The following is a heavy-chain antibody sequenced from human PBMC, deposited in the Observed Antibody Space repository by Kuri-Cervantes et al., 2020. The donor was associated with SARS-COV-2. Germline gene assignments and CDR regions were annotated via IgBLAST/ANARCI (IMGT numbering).Heavy chain of an antibody. D-gene: IGHD2-21*02. CDR1: GGTFSSYT. Sequence: SVKVSCKASGGTFSSYTISWVRQAPGQGLEWMGRIIPILGIANYAQKFQGRVTITADKSTSTAYMELSSLRSEDTAVYYCARHLLSYCGGDCSSPSWYFDLWGRGTLVTVSS. J-gene: IGHJ2*01. V-gene: IGHV1-69*02. CDR3: ARHLLSYCGGDCSSPSWYFDL. CDR2: IIPILGIA.